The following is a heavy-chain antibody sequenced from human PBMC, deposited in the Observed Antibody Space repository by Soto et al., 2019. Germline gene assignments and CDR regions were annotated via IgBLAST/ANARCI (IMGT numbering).Heavy chain of an antibody. D-gene: IGHD5-12*01. J-gene: IGHJ3*02. CDR1: GFTFNSCA. CDR2: ISGSSSST. V-gene: IGHV3-23*01. Sequence: EVQLFESGGGLVQPGGSLRLSCAASGFTFNSCAMTWVRQAPGKGLEWVSTISGSSSSTFYADSVKGRFTTSRDNSKNILYLQMDGLRAEDTAVYYCAKEYIVTSIADAFDIWGQGTMVTVSS. CDR3: AKEYIVTSIADAFDI.